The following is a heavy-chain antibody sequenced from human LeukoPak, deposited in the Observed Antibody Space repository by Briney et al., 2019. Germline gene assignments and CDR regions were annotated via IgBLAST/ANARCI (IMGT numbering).Heavy chain of an antibody. CDR3: TRRSSAAGRQYFDY. CDR1: GFTFSSYS. J-gene: IGHJ4*02. CDR2: IKSETDGGTT. Sequence: PGGSLRLSCAASGFTFSSYSMNWVRQAPGKGLEWVGRIKSETDGGTTDYAAPVKGTFTISRDDSENTLYLRMNSLKTEDTAVYYCTRRSSAAGRQYFDYWGQGTLVTVSS. V-gene: IGHV3-15*07. D-gene: IGHD6-13*01.